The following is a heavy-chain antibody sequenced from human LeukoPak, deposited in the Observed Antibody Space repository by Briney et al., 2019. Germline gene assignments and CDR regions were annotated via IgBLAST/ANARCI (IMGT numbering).Heavy chain of an antibody. CDR2: IYPDDSET. J-gene: IGHJ3*02. Sequence: GESLKISCQGSGYSFTSYWIGWVRQMPGKGLEWMGIIYPDDSETRYSPSFQGQVTISADKSISTAYLQWSSLKASDTAIYYCARQDRAGGNAFDIWGQGTMLTVSS. V-gene: IGHV5-51*01. CDR3: ARQDRAGGNAFDI. D-gene: IGHD6-19*01. CDR1: GYSFTSYW.